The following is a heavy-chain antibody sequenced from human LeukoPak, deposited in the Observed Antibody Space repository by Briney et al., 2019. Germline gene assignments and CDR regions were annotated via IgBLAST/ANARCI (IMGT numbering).Heavy chain of an antibody. CDR3: AKGRTVTTYSSPSGY. CDR1: GFTFSSYG. J-gene: IGHJ4*02. V-gene: IGHV3-30*18. CDR2: ISYDGSNK. D-gene: IGHD4-17*01. Sequence: GRSLRLSCAASGFTFSSYGMHWVRQAPGKGLEWVAVISYDGSNKYYADSVKGRFTISRDNSRNTLYLKMNSLRAEDTAVYYCAKGRTVTTYSSPSGYWGQGTLVTVSS.